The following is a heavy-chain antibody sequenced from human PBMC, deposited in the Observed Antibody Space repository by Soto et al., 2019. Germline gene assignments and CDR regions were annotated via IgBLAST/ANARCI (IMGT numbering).Heavy chain of an antibody. CDR2: ISVLNGYA. CDR1: GYSFHNSG. D-gene: IGHD1-1*01. V-gene: IGHV1-18*01. CDR3: SKNGTTWFAS. J-gene: IGHJ5*01. Sequence: QVQLVQSGPELKKPGASVKVSCKTSGYSFHNSGISWVRQAPGQGLEWMGWISVLNGYAHYGQKSQGRASRTAETTTSTAYMELRGLRSDDTAMYYCSKNGTTWFASWGQGTPVTVSS.